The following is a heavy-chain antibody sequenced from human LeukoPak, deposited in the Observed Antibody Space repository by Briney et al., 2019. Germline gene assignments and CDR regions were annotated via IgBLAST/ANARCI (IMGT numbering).Heavy chain of an antibody. CDR2: INWNGGST. J-gene: IGHJ4*02. CDR1: GFTFDDYG. D-gene: IGHD3-10*01. Sequence: GGSLRLSCAASGFTFDDYGMSWVRQAPGKGLEWVSGINWNGGSTGYADSVKGRFTISRDNSKNTLYLQMNSLRAEDTAVYYCVRDQEDYYDSGTGELYWGQGTLVTVSS. CDR3: VRDQEDYYDSGTGELY. V-gene: IGHV3-20*04.